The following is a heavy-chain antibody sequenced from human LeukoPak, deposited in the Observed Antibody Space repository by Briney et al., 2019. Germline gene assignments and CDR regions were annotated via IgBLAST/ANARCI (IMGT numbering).Heavy chain of an antibody. Sequence: SETLSLTCAVYGGSFSGYYWSWIRQPPGKGLEWIGYIYYSGSTNYNPSLKSRVTISVDTSKNQFSLKLSSVTAADTAVYYCARTRGRNWFDPWGQGTLVTVSS. CDR2: IYYSGST. V-gene: IGHV4-59*01. CDR3: ARTRGRNWFDP. CDR1: GGSFSGYY. J-gene: IGHJ5*02. D-gene: IGHD1-1*01.